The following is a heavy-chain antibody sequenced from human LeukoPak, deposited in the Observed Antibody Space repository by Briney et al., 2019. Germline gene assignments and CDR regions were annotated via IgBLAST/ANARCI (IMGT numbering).Heavy chain of an antibody. D-gene: IGHD1-26*01. CDR3: TRDPGGSPYYFDY. V-gene: IGHV3-49*04. J-gene: IGHJ4*02. CDR1: GFTFGDYA. Sequence: GGSLRLSCTASGFTFGDYAMSWVRQAPGKGLEWVGFIRSKAYGGTTEYAASVKGRFTISRDDSKSIAYLQMNSLKTEDTAVYYCTRDPGGSPYYFDYWGQGTLVTVSS. CDR2: IRSKAYGGTT.